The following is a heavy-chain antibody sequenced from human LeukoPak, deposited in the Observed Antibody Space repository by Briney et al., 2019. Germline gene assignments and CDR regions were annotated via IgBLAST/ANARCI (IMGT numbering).Heavy chain of an antibody. CDR1: GFTFSSYA. Sequence: PGGSLRLSCAASGFTFSSYAMSWVRQAPGKGLEWVSAISGSGGSTYYADSVKGRFTISRDNSKNTLYLQMNSLGAEDTAVYYCAKGRGWEASYYYYYMDVWGKGTTVTISS. D-gene: IGHD1-26*01. CDR2: ISGSGGST. V-gene: IGHV3-23*01. CDR3: AKGRGWEASYYYYYMDV. J-gene: IGHJ6*03.